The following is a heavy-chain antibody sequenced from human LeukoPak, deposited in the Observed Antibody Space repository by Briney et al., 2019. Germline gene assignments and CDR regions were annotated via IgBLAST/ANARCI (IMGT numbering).Heavy chain of an antibody. CDR3: TSFDWDYVWGSYRPL. D-gene: IGHD3-16*02. Sequence: GGSLRLSCAASGFTFSGSAMHWVRQASGKGLEWVGRIRSKANSYATAYAASVKGRFTISRDDSKNTAYLQMNSLKAEDTAGYYCTSFDWDYVWGSYRPLWGQGTLVTVSS. V-gene: IGHV3-73*01. CDR1: GFTFSGSA. J-gene: IGHJ4*02. CDR2: IRSKANSYAT.